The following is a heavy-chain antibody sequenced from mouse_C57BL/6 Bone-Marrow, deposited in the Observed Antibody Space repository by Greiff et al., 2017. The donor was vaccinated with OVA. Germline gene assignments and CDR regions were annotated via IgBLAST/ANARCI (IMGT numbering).Heavy chain of an antibody. Sequence: VHLVESGPELVKPGASVKLSCKASGYTFTSYDINWVKQRPGQGLEWIGWIYPRDGSTKYNEKFKGKATLTVDTSSSTAYMELHSLTSEDSAVYFCARTTVNAMDYWGQGTSVTVSS. CDR1: GYTFTSYD. CDR2: IYPRDGST. V-gene: IGHV1-85*01. J-gene: IGHJ4*01. CDR3: ARTTVNAMDY. D-gene: IGHD1-1*01.